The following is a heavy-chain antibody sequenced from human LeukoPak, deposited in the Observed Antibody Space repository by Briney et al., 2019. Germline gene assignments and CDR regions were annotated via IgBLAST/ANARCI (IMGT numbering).Heavy chain of an antibody. CDR2: ISSSSSYI. D-gene: IGHD6-13*01. CDR1: GFTFSSYS. V-gene: IGHV3-21*01. J-gene: IGHJ3*02. CDR3: ARDLGSHDAFDI. Sequence: GGSLRLSCAASGFTFSSYSMNWVRQAPGKGLEWVSSISSSSSYIYCADSVKGRFTISRDNAKNSLYLQMNSLRAEDTAVYYCARDLGSHDAFDIWGQGTMVTVSS.